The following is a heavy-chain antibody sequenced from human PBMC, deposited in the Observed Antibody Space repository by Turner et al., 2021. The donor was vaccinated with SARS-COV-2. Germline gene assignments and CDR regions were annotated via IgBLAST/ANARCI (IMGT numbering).Heavy chain of an antibody. CDR3: AIAPNYYCGMDV. CDR1: GGSISSSSYY. J-gene: IGHJ6*02. Sequence: QLQLQESGPGLVKPSETLSLPCSVSGGSISSSSYYWGWIRQPPGKGLEWIGSIYYSGSTYYRPSLKSRVTITVDTTKNQCSLKLSSVTAADTAVYYCAIAPNYYCGMDVWGQGTTVTVSS. CDR2: IYYSGST. V-gene: IGHV4-39*01.